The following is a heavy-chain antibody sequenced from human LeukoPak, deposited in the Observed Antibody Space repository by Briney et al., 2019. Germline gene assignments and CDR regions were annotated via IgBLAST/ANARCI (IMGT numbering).Heavy chain of an antibody. CDR1: GGSFSGYY. CDR3: ARHHMVRGVSYFDY. Sequence: SETLSLTCAVYGGSFSGYYWSWIRQSPGKGLEWIGEINHSGSTNYNPSLKSRVTISVDTSKNQFSLKLSSVTAADTAVYYCARHHMVRGVSYFDYWGQGTLVTVSS. V-gene: IGHV4-34*01. CDR2: INHSGST. D-gene: IGHD3-10*01. J-gene: IGHJ4*02.